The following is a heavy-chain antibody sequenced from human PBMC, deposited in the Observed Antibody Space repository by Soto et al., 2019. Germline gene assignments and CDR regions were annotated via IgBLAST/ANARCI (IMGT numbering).Heavy chain of an antibody. CDR2: ISGSGGST. Sequence: GGSLRLSCAASGFTFSSYAMSWVRQAPGKGLEWVSAISGSGGSTYYADSVKGRFTISRDNSKNTLYLQMNSLRAEDTAVYYCAKAGYRSSTTCYSIDYWGPGTLVTVSS. CDR3: AKAGYRSSTTCYSIDY. D-gene: IGHD2-2*02. CDR1: GFTFSSYA. V-gene: IGHV3-23*01. J-gene: IGHJ4*02.